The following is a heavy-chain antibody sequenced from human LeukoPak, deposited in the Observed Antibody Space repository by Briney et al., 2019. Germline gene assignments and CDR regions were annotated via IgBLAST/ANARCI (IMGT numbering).Heavy chain of an antibody. Sequence: PGVAVRLPCAASGFTFRTYCMNWVRKVPGKGLEWVALINPDGSQTNYVDSVRGRFTISTDNAENSLYLQMNSLRAEDTAVYYCARDLGYGALDPWGQGTLVTVSS. D-gene: IGHD4-17*01. J-gene: IGHJ5*02. V-gene: IGHV3-7*01. CDR1: GFTFRTYC. CDR3: ARDLGYGALDP. CDR2: INPDGSQT.